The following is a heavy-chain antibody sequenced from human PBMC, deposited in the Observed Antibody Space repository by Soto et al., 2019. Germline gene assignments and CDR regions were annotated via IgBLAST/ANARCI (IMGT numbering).Heavy chain of an antibody. Sequence: QVQLQESGPGLVKPSQTLSLTCTVSGGSINSGDYYWSWIRQPPGKGLEWIGYIYYTGSTYYNPSLKSRVAISQDTSKNQFSLKLSSVTAADTAVYYCARGGVPNYYYGMDVWGQGTTVTVSS. CDR1: GGSINSGDYY. J-gene: IGHJ6*02. V-gene: IGHV4-30-4*01. CDR2: IYYTGST. D-gene: IGHD1-1*01. CDR3: ARGGVPNYYYGMDV.